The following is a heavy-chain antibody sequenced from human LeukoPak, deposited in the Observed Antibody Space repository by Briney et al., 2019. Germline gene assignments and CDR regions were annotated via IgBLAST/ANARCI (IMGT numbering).Heavy chain of an antibody. CDR2: ITGSGGST. CDR1: GFTFNDYA. CDR3: AKDTASSWWYFDL. Sequence: GGSLRLSCAASGFTFNDYAMSWVRQAPGKGLEWVSAITGSGGSTYYADSVKGRFTISRDNSKNTLYLQMNSLRAEDTAVYYCAKDTASSWWYFDLWGRGTLVTVSS. J-gene: IGHJ2*01. D-gene: IGHD5-18*01. V-gene: IGHV3-23*01.